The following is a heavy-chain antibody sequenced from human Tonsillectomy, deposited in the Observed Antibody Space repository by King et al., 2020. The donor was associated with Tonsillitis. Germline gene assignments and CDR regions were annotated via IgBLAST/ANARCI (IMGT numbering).Heavy chain of an antibody. J-gene: IGHJ4*02. Sequence: QLVQSGAEVKKPGASVKVSCKASGYTFTSYSMHWVRQAPGQGLEWMGLINPIGGSTNYAQKFQGRVTMTRDTSKSTVYMELSSLGSEDTAGYDCARVGGITVIDDVDYWGQGTLVTVSS. D-gene: IGHD3-22*01. CDR2: INPIGGST. V-gene: IGHV1-46*01. CDR3: ARVGGITVIDDVDY. CDR1: GYTFTSYS.